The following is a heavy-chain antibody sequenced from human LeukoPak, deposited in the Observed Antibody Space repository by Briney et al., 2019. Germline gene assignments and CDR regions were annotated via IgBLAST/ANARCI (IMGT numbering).Heavy chain of an antibody. Sequence: SQTPSLTGVISGDGVSSNSAAWNWIRQSPSRGLEWLGRTYYRSKWYHDYAVSVKGRITINPDTSKNQFFLQLNSVTPEDTAVYYCARETSHFDYWGQGTLVTVSS. J-gene: IGHJ4*02. V-gene: IGHV6-1*01. CDR1: GDGVSSNSAA. CDR2: TYYRSKWYH. CDR3: ARETSHFDY.